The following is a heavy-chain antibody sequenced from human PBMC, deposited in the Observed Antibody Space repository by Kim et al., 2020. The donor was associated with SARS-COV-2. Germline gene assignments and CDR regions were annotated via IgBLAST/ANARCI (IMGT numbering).Heavy chain of an antibody. V-gene: IGHV3-74*01. CDR2: SST. D-gene: IGHD1-20*01. J-gene: IGHJ4*02. Sequence: SSTIYADSVKGRVTISIDNAKNTLYLQMNSLRVEDTAVYYCVRYPLIGIDYWGQGTLVTVSS. CDR3: VRYPLIGIDY.